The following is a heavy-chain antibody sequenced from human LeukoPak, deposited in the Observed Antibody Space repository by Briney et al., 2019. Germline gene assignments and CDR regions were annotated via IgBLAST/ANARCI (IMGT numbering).Heavy chain of an antibody. D-gene: IGHD6-19*01. CDR3: ARDIAVADDGDY. Sequence: GGSLRLSCVASGFTFSSYSMNWVRQAPGKGLEWVSSISSSSSYIYYADSVKGRFTISRDNAKNSLYLQMNSLRAEDTAVYYCARDIAVADDGDYWGQGTLVTVSS. CDR1: GFTFSSYS. J-gene: IGHJ4*02. CDR2: ISSSSSYI. V-gene: IGHV3-21*01.